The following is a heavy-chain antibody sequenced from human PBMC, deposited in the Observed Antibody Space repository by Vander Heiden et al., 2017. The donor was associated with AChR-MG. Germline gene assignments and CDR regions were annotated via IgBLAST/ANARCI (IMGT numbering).Heavy chain of an antibody. CDR2: ISAYNGNT. CDR1: GYTFTSYG. Sequence: QVQLVQSGAEVKKPGASVKVSCKASGYTFTSYGISWVRQAPGQGLEWMGWISAYNGNTNYAQKLQGRVTMTTDTSTSTAYMELRSLRSDDTAVYYCATSSITMIVVVRDGDAFDIWGQGTMVTVSS. CDR3: ATSSITMIVVVRDGDAFDI. J-gene: IGHJ3*02. V-gene: IGHV1-18*01. D-gene: IGHD3-22*01.